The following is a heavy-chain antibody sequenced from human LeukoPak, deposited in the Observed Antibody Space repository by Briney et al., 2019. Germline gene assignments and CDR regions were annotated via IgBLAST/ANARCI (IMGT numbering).Heavy chain of an antibody. CDR3: ARELVSSGTGYFDL. CDR2: ITGSTTWT. Sequence: SGGSLRLSCEASGFTFGNFGVTWVRQAPGKGLQWVSGITGSTTWTYYAASVKGRFTVSRDNSQNTLHLQMNSLRADDTAVYYCARELVSSGTGYFDLWGRGTLVTVSS. D-gene: IGHD3-10*02. CDR1: GFTFGNFG. J-gene: IGHJ2*01. V-gene: IGHV3-23*01.